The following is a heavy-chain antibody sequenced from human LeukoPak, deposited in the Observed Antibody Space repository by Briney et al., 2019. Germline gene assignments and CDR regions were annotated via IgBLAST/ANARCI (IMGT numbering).Heavy chain of an antibody. CDR1: GGSFSGYY. J-gene: IGHJ4*02. V-gene: IGHV4-34*01. CDR3: ARGRPRSFALRF. D-gene: IGHD4-17*01. CDR2: INHSGST. Sequence: SETLSLTCAVYGGSFSGYYWSWIRQPPGKGLEWIGEINHSGSTNYNPSLKSRVTISVDTSKNQFSLKLSSVTAADTAVYYYARGRPRSFALRFWGQGTLVTVSS.